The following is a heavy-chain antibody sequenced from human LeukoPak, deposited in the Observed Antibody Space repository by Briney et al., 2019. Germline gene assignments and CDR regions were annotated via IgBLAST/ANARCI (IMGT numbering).Heavy chain of an antibody. Sequence: PSETLSLTCIVSGGSINSYYWSWIRQPPGKGLEWIGYIYYSGSTNYNPSLKSRVTISVDTSKNQFSLKLSSVTAADTAVYYCARVDPDSSSTLEVFDYWGQGTLVTVSS. D-gene: IGHD6-6*01. J-gene: IGHJ4*02. V-gene: IGHV4-59*01. CDR2: IYYSGST. CDR3: ARVDPDSSSTLEVFDY. CDR1: GGSINSYY.